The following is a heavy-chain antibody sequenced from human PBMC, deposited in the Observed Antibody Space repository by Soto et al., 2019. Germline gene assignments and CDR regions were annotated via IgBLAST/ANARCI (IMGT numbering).Heavy chain of an antibody. V-gene: IGHV4-59*01. Sequence: PSETLSLTCTVSGGSISSYYWSWIRQPPGKGLEWIGYIYYSGSTNYNPSLKSRVTISVDTSKSHFSLKLRSVTAADTAVYYCATAYCTNGVCYFPRPLDYWGQGTLVTVS. CDR3: ATAYCTNGVCYFPRPLDY. CDR2: IYYSGST. CDR1: GGSISSYY. J-gene: IGHJ4*02. D-gene: IGHD2-8*01.